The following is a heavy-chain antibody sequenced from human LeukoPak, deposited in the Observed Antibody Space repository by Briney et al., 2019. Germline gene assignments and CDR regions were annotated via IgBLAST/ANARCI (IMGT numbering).Heavy chain of an antibody. J-gene: IGHJ6*02. Sequence: GGSLRLSCATSGFTFTTYGFHWVRQAPGKGLEWVAVIWYDGSKKYYADSVKGRFTFSRDNSKNTLYLQMNSLRAEDTAVYYCAKDSEQWLVRYYYYGMDVWGQGTTVTVSS. CDR3: AKDSEQWLVRYYYYGMDV. D-gene: IGHD6-19*01. CDR2: IWYDGSKK. CDR1: GFTFTTYG. V-gene: IGHV3-33*06.